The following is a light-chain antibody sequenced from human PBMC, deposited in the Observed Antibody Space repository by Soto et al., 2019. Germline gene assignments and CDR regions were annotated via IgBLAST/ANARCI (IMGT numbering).Light chain of an antibody. CDR3: QKYSSVPV. CDR2: AAS. J-gene: IGKJ3*01. V-gene: IGKV1-27*01. CDR1: QDIRNF. Sequence: DIQMTQSPKSLSASVGDRVTIPCRASQDIRNFVVWYQQKPGKAPKLLSYAASTLQSGVPSRFSGSGSGTYFTLTINSLQPEDAATYSCQKYSSVPVFGPGTKVEIK.